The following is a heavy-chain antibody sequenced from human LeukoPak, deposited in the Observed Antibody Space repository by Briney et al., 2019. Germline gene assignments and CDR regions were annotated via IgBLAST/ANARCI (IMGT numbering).Heavy chain of an antibody. Sequence: GGSLRLSCVASGFTFSDYDMSWIRQAPGKGLEWVSYISRRSSSTYYADSVKGRFTISRDNAKNSLYLQMNSLRVEDTAVYYCARELPQYDYWGQGTLVTVSS. CDR1: GFTFSDYD. J-gene: IGHJ4*02. CDR2: ISRRSSST. D-gene: IGHD1-26*01. V-gene: IGHV3-11*06. CDR3: ARELPQYDY.